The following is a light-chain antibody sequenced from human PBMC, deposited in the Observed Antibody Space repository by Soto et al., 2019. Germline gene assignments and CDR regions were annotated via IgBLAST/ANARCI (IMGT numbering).Light chain of an antibody. V-gene: IGLV2-8*01. CDR3: SSYAGSNNWV. CDR2: EVS. J-gene: IGLJ3*02. Sequence: QSALTQPPSASGSPGQSVTIACTGTSSDVADYNYVSWYQQYPGKAPKLMSYEVSKRPSGVPDRFSGSKSGNTASLTVSGLQSEDEADYYCSSYAGSNNWVFGGGTKLTVL. CDR1: SSDVADYNY.